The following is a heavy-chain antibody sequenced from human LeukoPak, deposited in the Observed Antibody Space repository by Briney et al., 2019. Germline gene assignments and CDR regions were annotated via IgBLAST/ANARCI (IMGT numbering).Heavy chain of an antibody. CDR3: ARGRGVRRNWFDP. CDR2: IIPIFGTA. Sequence: SVKVSCKASGGTFSSYAISWVRQAPGQGLEWMGGIIPIFGTANYAQKFQGRVTMTRNTSISTAYMELSSLRSEDTAVYYCARGRGVRRNWFDPWGQGTLVTVSS. CDR1: GGTFSSYA. J-gene: IGHJ5*02. D-gene: IGHD3-10*01. V-gene: IGHV1-69*05.